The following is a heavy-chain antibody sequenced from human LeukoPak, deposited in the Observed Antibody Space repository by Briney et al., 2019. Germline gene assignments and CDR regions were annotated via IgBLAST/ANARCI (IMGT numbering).Heavy chain of an antibody. J-gene: IGHJ4*02. CDR1: GYTFTSYT. Sequence: ASVKVSCKASGYTFTSYTMHWVRQAPGQRLGWMGWINAGNGDTKYSQKVQGRVTMTTDTSTSTGYMELRSLRSDDTAVYYCARDVKDYYGSGSYYTWDYWGQGTLVTVSS. V-gene: IGHV1-3*01. CDR3: ARDVKDYYGSGSYYTWDY. D-gene: IGHD3-10*01. CDR2: INAGNGDT.